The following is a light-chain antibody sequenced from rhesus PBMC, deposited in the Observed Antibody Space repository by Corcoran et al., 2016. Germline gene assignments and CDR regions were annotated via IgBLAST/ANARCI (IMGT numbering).Light chain of an antibody. CDR2: KAS. CDR3: QQYSTRPLT. CDR1: QGISSW. J-gene: IGKJ4*01. Sequence: DIQMTQSPSSLSASVGDKVTITCRASQGISSWLAWYQQKPGKPPKLLKDKASSLQSGAPSWFSGSGTVTDFSLTISSLQSEAFATYYGQQYSTRPLTFGGWTKVELK. V-gene: IGKV1-22*01.